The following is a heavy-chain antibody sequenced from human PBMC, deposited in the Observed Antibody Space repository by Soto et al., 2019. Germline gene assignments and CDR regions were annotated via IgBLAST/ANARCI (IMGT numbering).Heavy chain of an antibody. CDR2: IYHSGST. CDR1: GGSISSGGYS. V-gene: IGHV4-30-2*01. J-gene: IGHJ6*02. D-gene: IGHD2-15*01. Sequence: SQTLSLTCAVPGGSISSGGYSWSWIRQPPGKGLEWIGYIYHSGSTYYNPSLKSRVTISVDRSQNQFSLKLSSVTAADTAVYYCASRLTVVGGMDVWGQGTTVTASS. CDR3: ASRLTVVGGMDV.